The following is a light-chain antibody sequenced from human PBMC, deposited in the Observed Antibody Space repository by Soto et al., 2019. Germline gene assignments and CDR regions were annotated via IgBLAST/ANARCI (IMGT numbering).Light chain of an antibody. V-gene: IGKV3-20*01. CDR3: QQYGRSPLLYT. J-gene: IGKJ2*01. Sequence: EIVLTQSPGTLSLSPGEGANLTCRASQSVTNNFLAWYQQEPGQAPRLLIYAASTRAAGGPDRFSGSGSGTEFTLTITRLEPEDFAVYYCQQYGRSPLLYTFGQGTKLGVK. CDR1: QSVTNNF. CDR2: AAS.